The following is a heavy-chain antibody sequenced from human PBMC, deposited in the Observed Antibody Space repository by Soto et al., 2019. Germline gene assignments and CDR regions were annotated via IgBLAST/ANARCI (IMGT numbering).Heavy chain of an antibody. D-gene: IGHD1-1*01. J-gene: IGHJ4*02. CDR2: IYWDDDK. CDR1: GFSLSSRGVG. V-gene: IGHV2-5*02. CDR3: AHSGQLGSRCDS. Sequence: SGPTLVNPTETLTLTCTLSGFSLSSRGVGVGWIRQPPGKALEWLAFIYWDDDKRYRPSLKTRLTITKDTPKNQVVLTMANLDPVDTATYFCAHSGQLGSRCDSWGQGTQVTVSS.